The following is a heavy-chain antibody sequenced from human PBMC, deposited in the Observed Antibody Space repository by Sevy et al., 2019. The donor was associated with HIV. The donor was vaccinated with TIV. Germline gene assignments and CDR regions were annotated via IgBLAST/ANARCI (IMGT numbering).Heavy chain of an antibody. CDR3: AKALRTKWELLTPDAFDI. V-gene: IGHV3-23*01. CDR2: ISGSGGST. Sequence: GGSLRLSCAASGFTFSSYAMSWVRQAPGKGLEWVSAISGSGGSTYYADPVKGRFTISRDNSKNTLYLQMNSLRAEDTAVYYCAKALRTKWELLTPDAFDIWGQGTMVTVSS. J-gene: IGHJ3*02. D-gene: IGHD1-26*01. CDR1: GFTFSSYA.